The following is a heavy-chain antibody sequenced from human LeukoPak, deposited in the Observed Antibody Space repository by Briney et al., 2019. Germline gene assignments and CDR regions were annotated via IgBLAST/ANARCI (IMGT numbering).Heavy chain of an antibody. CDR2: INHSGST. D-gene: IGHD5-24*01. V-gene: IGHV4-34*01. CDR3: VRADGRDGYRGLVDY. J-gene: IGHJ4*02. Sequence: SETLSLTCAVYGGSLSGYIWSWICQPPGKGVEWIGEINHSGSTDYNPSLKSRVTMSVDTSRNQFSLKLNSVTAADAAVYYCVRADGRDGYRGLVDYWGQGTLVTVSA. CDR1: GGSLSGYI.